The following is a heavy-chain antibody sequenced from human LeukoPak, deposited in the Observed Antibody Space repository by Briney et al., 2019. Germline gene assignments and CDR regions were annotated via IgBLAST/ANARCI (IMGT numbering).Heavy chain of an antibody. V-gene: IGHV4-34*01. J-gene: IGHJ4*02. Sequence: SETLSLTCAVYGGSFSGYYWNLIRQSSGKGLEWIGEINHSGITNYNPSLKSRVTMSLDTSKNQFSLNLTSVTASDTAVYYCARRGSGCDNWGQGTLVTVSS. CDR3: ARRGSGCDN. CDR1: GGSFSGYY. D-gene: IGHD1-26*01. CDR2: INHSGIT.